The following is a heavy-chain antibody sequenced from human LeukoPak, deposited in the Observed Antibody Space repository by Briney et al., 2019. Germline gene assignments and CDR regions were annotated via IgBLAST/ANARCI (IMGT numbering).Heavy chain of an antibody. CDR2: ISGNGGSI. J-gene: IGHJ4*02. V-gene: IGHV3-23*01. CDR3: AKDSYYDSSDAFDY. Sequence: GGSLRLSCAASGFTFSSFAMSWVRQAPGKGLEWVSGISGNGGSIYYADSVKGRFTTSRDNSKNTLHLQMNSLRAEDTAVYYCAKDSYYDSSDAFDYWGQGTLVTVSS. CDR1: GFTFSSFA. D-gene: IGHD3-22*01.